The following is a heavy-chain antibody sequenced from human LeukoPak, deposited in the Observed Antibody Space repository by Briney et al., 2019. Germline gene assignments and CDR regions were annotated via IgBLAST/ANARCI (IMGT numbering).Heavy chain of an antibody. CDR2: IIPIICTP. D-gene: IGHD6-13*01. CDR1: GGTFSSNV. J-gene: IGHJ4*02. CDR3: ARAGGSSWYVSLYY. Sequence: SVKVSCKASGGTFSSNVISWVRQAPGQGLEWMGRIIPIICTPDYAQKLQGRVTITADKSTNTDYMELTSVESEDTAVYYCARAGGSSWYVSLYYWGQGTLVTVSS. V-gene: IGHV1-69*04.